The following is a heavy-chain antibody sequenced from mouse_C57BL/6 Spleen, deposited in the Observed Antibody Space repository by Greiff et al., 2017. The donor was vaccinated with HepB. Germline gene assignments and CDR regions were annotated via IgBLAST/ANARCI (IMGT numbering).Heavy chain of an antibody. CDR2: IWGDGST. V-gene: IGHV2-3*01. CDR1: GFSLTSYG. J-gene: IGHJ4*01. CDR3: ASMVTTRDAMDY. Sequence: VKLMESGPGLVAPSQSLSITCTASGFSLTSYGVSWVRQPPGKGLEWLGVIWGDGSTNYHSALISRLSISKANSKSQVFLKLNSLQTDDTATYYCASMVTTRDAMDYWGQGTSVTVSS. D-gene: IGHD2-2*01.